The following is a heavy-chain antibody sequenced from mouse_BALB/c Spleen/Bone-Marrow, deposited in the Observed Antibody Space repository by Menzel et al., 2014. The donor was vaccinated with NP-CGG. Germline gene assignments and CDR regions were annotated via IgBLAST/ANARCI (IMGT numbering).Heavy chain of an antibody. CDR1: GFTFSTYG. V-gene: IGHV5-6*01. D-gene: IGHD4-1*01. CDR3: ARENWGVGFAY. J-gene: IGHJ3*01. CDR2: ISSGGGYT. Sequence: EVMLVESGGDLVKPGGSLKLSCAASGFTFSTYGMSWVRQTPDKRLEWVATISSGGGYTYYPDSVKGRFTISRDNAKNSLYLQMSSRKSEDTAMYYCARENWGVGFAYWGQGTLVTVSA.